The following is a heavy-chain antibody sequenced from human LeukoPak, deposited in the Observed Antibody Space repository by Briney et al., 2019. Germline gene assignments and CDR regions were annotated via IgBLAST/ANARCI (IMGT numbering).Heavy chain of an antibody. J-gene: IGHJ5*02. CDR2: IYPGDSDT. Sequence: GESLKISCKGSGYSFTSYWIGWVRQMPGKGLEWMGIIYPGDSDTRYSPSFQGQVTISADKSISTAYLQWSSLKASDTAMYYCATTRLLGYCSGGSCYSGNNWFDPWGQGTLVTVSS. V-gene: IGHV5-51*01. D-gene: IGHD2-15*01. CDR1: GYSFTSYW. CDR3: ATTRLLGYCSGGSCYSGNNWFDP.